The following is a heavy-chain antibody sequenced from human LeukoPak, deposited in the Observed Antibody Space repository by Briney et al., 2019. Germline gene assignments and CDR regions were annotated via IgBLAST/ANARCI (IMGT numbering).Heavy chain of an antibody. J-gene: IGHJ4*02. CDR3: ATLGYCSSTSCYLLDY. CDR2: INPNSGGT. D-gene: IGHD2-2*01. CDR1: GYTFTGYY. Sequence: ASVNVSCKASGYTFTGYYMHWVRQAPGQGLEWMGWINPNSGGTNYAQKFQGRVTMTRDTSISTAYMELSRLRSDDTAVYYCATLGYCSSTSCYLLDYWGQGTLVTVSS. V-gene: IGHV1-2*02.